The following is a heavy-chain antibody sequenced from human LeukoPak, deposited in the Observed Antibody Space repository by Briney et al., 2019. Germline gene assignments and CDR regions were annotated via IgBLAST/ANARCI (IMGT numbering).Heavy chain of an antibody. J-gene: IGHJ4*02. CDR2: ISYDGSNK. Sequence: PGGSLRLSCAASGFTFSSYAMHWVRQAPGKGLEWVAVISYDGSNKYYADSVKGRFTISRDNSKNTPYLQMNSLRAEDTAVYYCARDPLPFNMVSYFDYWGQGTLVTDSS. V-gene: IGHV3-30*04. CDR1: GFTFSSYA. D-gene: IGHD3-10*01. CDR3: ARDPLPFNMVSYFDY.